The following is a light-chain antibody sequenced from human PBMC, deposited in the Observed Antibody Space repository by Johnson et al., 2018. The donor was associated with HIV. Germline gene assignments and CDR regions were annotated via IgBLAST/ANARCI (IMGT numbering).Light chain of an antibody. CDR2: ENN. V-gene: IGLV1-51*02. CDR3: GTWDSRLSAYV. J-gene: IGLJ1*01. CDR1: SSNIGNNY. Sequence: QSVLTQPPSVSAAPGQKVTISCSGSSSNIGNNYVSWYQQLPGTAPKLLIYENNKRPSGIPDRFSGSKSGTSATLALTGLQTGDEADYYCGTWDSRLSAYVFGTGTKVTVL.